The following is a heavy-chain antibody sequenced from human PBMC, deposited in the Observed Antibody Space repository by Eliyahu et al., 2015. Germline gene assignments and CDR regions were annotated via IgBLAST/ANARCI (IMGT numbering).Heavy chain of an antibody. CDR1: GGSTSSSSYY. J-gene: IGHJ4*02. CDR3: ARRPARALPGYYFDS. D-gene: IGHD6-19*01. CDR2: IYYTGST. Sequence: QLQLQESGPGLAKPSETLSLTCTVSGGSTSSSSYYWNWVRQPPGKGLEWIGSIYYTGSTKYNPSLKSRVTISIDTSKNHFSLRLTSVTAADTAVYYCARRPARALPGYYFDSWGQGTLVTVSS. V-gene: IGHV4-39*02.